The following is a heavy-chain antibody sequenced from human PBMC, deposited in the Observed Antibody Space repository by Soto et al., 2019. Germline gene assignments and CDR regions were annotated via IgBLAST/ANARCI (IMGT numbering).Heavy chain of an antibody. Sequence: QVQLQESGPGLVKPSQTLSLTCTVSGGSISSGDYYWSWIRQPPGKGLEWIGYIYYSGSTYYNPSLKSQVSISVDTSKNQFSLKLSSATAADTAVYYCASHDYAHYGMDVWGQGTPVTVSS. CDR3: ASHDYAHYGMDV. V-gene: IGHV4-30-4*01. J-gene: IGHJ6*02. CDR1: GGSISSGDYY. CDR2: IYYSGST. D-gene: IGHD3-16*01.